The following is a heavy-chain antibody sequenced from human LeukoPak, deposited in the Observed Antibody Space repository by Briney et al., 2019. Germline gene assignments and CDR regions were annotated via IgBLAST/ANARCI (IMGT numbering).Heavy chain of an antibody. CDR3: ARGATYDFWSGPLYFDY. CDR2: ISSSSSYI. J-gene: IGHJ4*02. D-gene: IGHD3-3*01. V-gene: IGHV3-21*01. CDR1: GFTFSSYS. Sequence: GGSLRLSCAASGFTFSSYSMNWVRQAPGKGLEWVSSISSSSSYIYYADSVKGRFTISRDNAKNSLYLQMNSLRAEDTAVYYCARGATYDFWSGPLYFDYWGQGTLVTVSS.